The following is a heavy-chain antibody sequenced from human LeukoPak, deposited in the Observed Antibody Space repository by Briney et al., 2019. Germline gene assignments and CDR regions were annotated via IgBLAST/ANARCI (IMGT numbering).Heavy chain of an antibody. CDR3: AREGEYSSSSKAFDY. V-gene: IGHV3-21*01. D-gene: IGHD6-13*01. CDR1: GFTFSSYS. Sequence: GGSLRLSCAASGFTFSSYSMNWVRQAPGKGLEWVSSISSSSSYIYYADSVKGRFTISRDNAKNSLYLQMNSLRAEDTAVYYCAREGEYSSSSKAFDYWGQGTLVTVSS. J-gene: IGHJ4*02. CDR2: ISSSSSYI.